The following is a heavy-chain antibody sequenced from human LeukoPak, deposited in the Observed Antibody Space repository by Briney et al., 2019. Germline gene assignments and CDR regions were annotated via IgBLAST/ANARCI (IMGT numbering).Heavy chain of an antibody. CDR3: ARDGDYGDYAPAPADAFDI. V-gene: IGHV4-4*02. CDR2: IYHSGST. J-gene: IGHJ3*02. D-gene: IGHD4-17*01. CDR1: GGSISSSNW. Sequence: SETLSLTCAVSGGSISSSNWWRWVRRPPGKGLEWIGEIYHSGSTNYNPSLKSRVTISVDKSKNQFSLKLSSVTAADTAVYYCARDGDYGDYAPAPADAFDIWGQGTMVTVSS.